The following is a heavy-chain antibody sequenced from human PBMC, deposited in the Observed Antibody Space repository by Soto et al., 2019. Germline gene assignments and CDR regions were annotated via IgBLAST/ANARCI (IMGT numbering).Heavy chain of an antibody. CDR2: ITSGGST. CDR1: GFTFTNYA. J-gene: IGHJ1*01. Sequence: GGSLRLSCAASGFTFTNYAMSWVRQAPGKGLEWVSLITSGGSTYYADSVKGRFTISRDNSKNTLYLQVNSLRAEDAALFYCARADSSDYHYPYWGQGTRVTVSS. V-gene: IGHV3-23*01. CDR3: ARADSSDYHYPY. D-gene: IGHD3-22*01.